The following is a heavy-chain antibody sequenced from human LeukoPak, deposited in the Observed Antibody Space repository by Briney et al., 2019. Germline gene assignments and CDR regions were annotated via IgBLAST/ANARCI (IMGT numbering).Heavy chain of an antibody. J-gene: IGHJ4*02. CDR2: FDPENSEI. D-gene: IGHD5-24*01. V-gene: IGHV1-24*01. CDR3: ATVLAETYFFDF. Sequence: ASVNVSCKVSGYTLTELSMHWVRQAPGNGLEWMGGFDPENSEIIIYAQKFQGRVTMTEDTSTNTAYMQLSSLTSEDTALYYCATVLAETYFFDFWGQGTLVTVSS. CDR1: GYTLTELS.